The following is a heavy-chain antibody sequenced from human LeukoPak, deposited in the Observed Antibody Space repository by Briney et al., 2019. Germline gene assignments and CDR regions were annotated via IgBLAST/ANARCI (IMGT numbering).Heavy chain of an antibody. D-gene: IGHD3-10*01. Sequence: PGGSLRLSCAASGFTFSSNWMHWVRQAPGKGLVWVSRINEDGSTTNYADSVKGRSTIFRDNAKNTLYLQMNSLRAEDTAVYYCARGRGPYGWFDPWGQGTLVIVSS. J-gene: IGHJ5*02. CDR2: INEDGSTT. V-gene: IGHV3-74*01. CDR3: ARGRGPYGWFDP. CDR1: GFTFSSNW.